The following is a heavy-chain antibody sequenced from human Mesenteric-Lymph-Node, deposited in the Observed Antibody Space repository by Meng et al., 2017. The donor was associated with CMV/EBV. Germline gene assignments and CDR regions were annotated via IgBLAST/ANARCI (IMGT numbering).Heavy chain of an antibody. CDR1: GGSISSSSYY. CDR2: IYYSGST. V-gene: IGHV4-39*07. Sequence: SETLSLTCTVSGGSISSSSYYWGWIRQPPGKGLEWIGSIYYSGSTYYNPSLKSRVTISVDTSKNQFSLKLSSVTAEDTAVYYGASDPTGTSQIDYWGQGTLVTVSS. CDR3: ASDPTGTSQIDY. J-gene: IGHJ4*02. D-gene: IGHD1-1*01.